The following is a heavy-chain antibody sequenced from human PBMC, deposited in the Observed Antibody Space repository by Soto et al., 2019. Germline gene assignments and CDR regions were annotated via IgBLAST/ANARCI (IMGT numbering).Heavy chain of an antibody. CDR1: GFTFSSYS. V-gene: IGHV1-69*06. Sequence: SFQLSCPSSGFTFSSYSIICVVQCPVQGLEWMGGIIPIFGTANYAQKFQGRVTITADKSTSTAYMELSSLRSEDTAVYYCARDYDILTGPGWFDPWGQGTLVNVSA. CDR3: ARDYDILTGPGWFDP. J-gene: IGHJ5*02. D-gene: IGHD3-9*01. CDR2: IIPIFGTA.